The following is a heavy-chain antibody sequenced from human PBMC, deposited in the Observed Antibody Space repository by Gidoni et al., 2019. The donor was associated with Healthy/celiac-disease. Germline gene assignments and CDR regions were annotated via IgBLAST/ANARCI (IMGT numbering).Heavy chain of an antibody. CDR3: ARVTSSGWYQHDHTYFDY. CDR2: SYHSGST. CDR1: GYSLSRGYY. J-gene: IGHJ4*02. Sequence: QVHLQESVPGLVKPSETLSLTCTVSGYSLSRGYYWGWIRQPPGKGLEWIGSSYHSGSTYYNQSLKRRVTIAVDTSKNQFSLKLSSVTAADTAVYYGARVTSSGWYQHDHTYFDYWGQGTLVTVSS. V-gene: IGHV4-38-2*02. D-gene: IGHD6-19*01.